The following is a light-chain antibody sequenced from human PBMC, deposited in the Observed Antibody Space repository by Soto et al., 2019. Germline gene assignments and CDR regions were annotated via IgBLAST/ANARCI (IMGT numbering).Light chain of an antibody. CDR1: QGISNS. V-gene: IGKV1D-17*01. CDR2: AAS. CDR3: QQLNTYTPWT. J-gene: IGKJ1*01. Sequence: IQMTHSPSAMSASLWDRVPITWRVRQGISNSLAWFQQKPGRVPELLIYAASALQSGVPSRFSGSGSGTDFALTISSLQPEDSATYYCQQLNTYTPWTFGQGTKVDIK.